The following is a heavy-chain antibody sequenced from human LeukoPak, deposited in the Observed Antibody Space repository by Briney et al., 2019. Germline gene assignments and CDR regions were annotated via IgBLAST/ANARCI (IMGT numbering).Heavy chain of an antibody. V-gene: IGHV3-48*01. CDR1: GFTFSSYS. J-gene: IGHJ3*02. CDR3: AIVDPDSFDI. D-gene: IGHD2-21*02. CDR2: ISSSSNTI. Sequence: GGSLRLSCAASGFTFSSYSMNWVRQAPGKGLEWVSYISSSSNTIHYAESVKGRFTISRDNAKNSLYLQMNSLRAEDTAVYYCAIVDPDSFDIWGQGTMVTVSS.